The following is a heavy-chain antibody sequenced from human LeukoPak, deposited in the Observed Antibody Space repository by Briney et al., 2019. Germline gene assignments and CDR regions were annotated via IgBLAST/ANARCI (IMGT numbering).Heavy chain of an antibody. CDR2: ISSDGSEK. CDR3: AKNLMIRGPPGE. CDR1: GFTFSSYD. D-gene: IGHD3-10*01. Sequence: GRSLRLSCAASGFTFSSYDMHWVRQARDKGLEWVAVISSDGSEKYYAESVKGRLTISRDNSKNAVFLQMNSLRVEDTAVFYCAKNLMIRGPPGEWGQGTLVTVSS. J-gene: IGHJ4*02. V-gene: IGHV3-30*18.